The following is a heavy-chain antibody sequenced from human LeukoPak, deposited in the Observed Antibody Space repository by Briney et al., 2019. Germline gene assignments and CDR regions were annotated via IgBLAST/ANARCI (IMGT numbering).Heavy chain of an antibody. Sequence: ASVKVSCKASGGTFSSYAISWVRQAPGQGLEWMGRIIPILGIANYAQKFQGRVTITADKSTSTAYMELSSLRSEDTAVYYCAIDGCSYYDTYYYYVMDVWGQGTTVTVSS. J-gene: IGHJ6*01. CDR3: AIDGCSYYDTYYYYVMDV. V-gene: IGHV1-69*10. CDR1: GGTFSSYA. CDR2: IIPILGIA. D-gene: IGHD3-22*01.